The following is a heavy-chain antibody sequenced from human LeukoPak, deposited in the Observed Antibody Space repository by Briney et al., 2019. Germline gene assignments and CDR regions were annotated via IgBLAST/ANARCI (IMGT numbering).Heavy chain of an antibody. CDR1: GGTFISYA. D-gene: IGHD6-13*01. CDR2: IIPIFGKA. V-gene: IGHV1-69*01. J-gene: IGHJ4*02. CDR3: ARHPPGAAGTLQYYFDY. Sequence: SVKVSCKASGGTFISYAISWVGQAAGQGREWMGGIIPIFGKANYAQKFQGRVTITADESTSTAYMELSSLRSEDTAAYYCARHPPGAAGTLQYYFDYWGQGTLVTVSS.